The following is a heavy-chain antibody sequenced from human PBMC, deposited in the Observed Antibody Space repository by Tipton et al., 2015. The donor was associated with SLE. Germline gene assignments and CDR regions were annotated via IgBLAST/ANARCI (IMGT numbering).Heavy chain of an antibody. Sequence: LRLSCTVSGGSISSYYWTWIRQHPGKGLEWIGYTSKSGSTYYTPSLKSRVTISVDTSKNQFSLNLNSVTAADTAVYYCARDLYDFWSGYTPSGAMDVWGKGTTVTVSS. CDR1: GGSISSYY. CDR2: TSKSGST. J-gene: IGHJ6*03. D-gene: IGHD3-3*01. CDR3: ARDLYDFWSGYTPSGAMDV. V-gene: IGHV4-31*02.